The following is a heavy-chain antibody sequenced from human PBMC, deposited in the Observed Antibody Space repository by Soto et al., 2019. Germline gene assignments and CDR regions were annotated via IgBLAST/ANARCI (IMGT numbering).Heavy chain of an antibody. CDR1: GYTFTSYD. CDR3: ARDSSSWYNDY. D-gene: IGHD6-13*01. J-gene: IGHJ4*02. V-gene: IGHV1-3*01. Sequence: ASVKVSCKASGYTFTSYDINWVRQAPGQRLEWMGWINAGNGNTKYSQKFQGRVTITRDTSASTAYMELSSLRSEDTAVYYCARDSSSWYNDYWGQGTLVTVSS. CDR2: INAGNGNT.